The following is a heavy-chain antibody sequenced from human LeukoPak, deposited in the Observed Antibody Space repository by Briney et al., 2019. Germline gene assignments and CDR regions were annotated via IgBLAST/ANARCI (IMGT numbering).Heavy chain of an antibody. D-gene: IGHD2-2*01. CDR1: GFTFW. Sequence: GGSLRLSCTASGFTFWMTWVRQATGKELEWVANMKQDGSEKYYVDSVKGRFTISRDNAKNSLYLQMNSLRAEDTAVYYCARIYCSSTNCYRHFDYWGQGTLVTVSS. J-gene: IGHJ4*02. CDR3: ARIYCSSTNCYRHFDY. CDR2: MKQDGSEK. V-gene: IGHV3-7*01.